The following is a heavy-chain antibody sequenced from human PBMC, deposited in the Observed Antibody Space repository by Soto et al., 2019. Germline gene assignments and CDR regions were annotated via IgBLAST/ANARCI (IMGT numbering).Heavy chain of an antibody. J-gene: IGHJ4*02. Sequence: ASVKVSCKASGYTFTSYAMHWVRQAPGQRLEWVGWINAGNGNTKYSQKFQGRVTITRDTSASTAYMELSSLRSEDTAVYYCASGGQLELPFDYWGQGTLVTVSS. D-gene: IGHD1-1*01. CDR1: GYTFTSYA. CDR3: ASGGQLELPFDY. V-gene: IGHV1-3*01. CDR2: INAGNGNT.